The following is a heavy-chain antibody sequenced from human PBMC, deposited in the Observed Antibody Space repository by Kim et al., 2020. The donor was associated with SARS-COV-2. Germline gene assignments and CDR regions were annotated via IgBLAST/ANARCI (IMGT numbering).Heavy chain of an antibody. CDR1: GFTFSSYA. J-gene: IGHJ4*02. Sequence: GGSLRLSCAASGFTFSSYAMHWVRQAPGKGLEWVAVISYDGSNKYYADSVKGRFTISRDNSKNTLYLQMNSLRAEDTAVYYCARDGGSSGYFRFRGIYYFDYWGQGTLVTISS. D-gene: IGHD3-22*01. CDR3: ARDGGSSGYFRFRGIYYFDY. CDR2: ISYDGSNK. V-gene: IGHV3-30*04.